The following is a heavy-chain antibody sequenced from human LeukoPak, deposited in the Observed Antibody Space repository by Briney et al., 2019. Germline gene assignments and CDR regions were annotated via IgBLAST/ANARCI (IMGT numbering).Heavy chain of an antibody. J-gene: IGHJ5*01. CDR1: GFAFSFYA. Sequence: GGSLRLSCAASGFAFSFYAMSWLRQPPGKGLEWVSTINTNSGTTSYAASVRGRFTISRDNSKNTLYLQVNTLRADDTATYYCARPISGGLAVTADWFHPWGQGTLVVVSS. V-gene: IGHV3-23*01. D-gene: IGHD6-19*01. CDR2: INTNSGTT. CDR3: ARPISGGLAVTADWFHP.